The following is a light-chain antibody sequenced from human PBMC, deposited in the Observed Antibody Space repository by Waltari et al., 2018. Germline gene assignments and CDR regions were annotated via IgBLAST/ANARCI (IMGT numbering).Light chain of an antibody. CDR1: QSLVSRDGNTY. CDR3: MQGTHWPWT. J-gene: IGKJ1*01. CDR2: KVS. Sequence: DVVMTQSPLSLPVTLGQPASIACRSSQSLVSRDGNTYFNWFHHRPGQSPRRLLYKVSNRDSGVPDRFSGSGSGTDFTLRISRVEAEDVGDYYCMQGTHWPWTFGPGTKVEI. V-gene: IGKV2-30*01.